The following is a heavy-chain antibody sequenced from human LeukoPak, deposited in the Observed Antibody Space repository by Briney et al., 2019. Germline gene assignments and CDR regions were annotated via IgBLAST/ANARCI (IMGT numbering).Heavy chain of an antibody. CDR2: IYHSGST. J-gene: IGHJ4*02. Sequence: SETLSLTCTVSGGSISSSSYYWGWIRQPPGKGLEWIGEIYHSGSTNYNPSLKSRVTISVDKSKHQFSLKLSSVTAADTAVYYCARDGLLMVYDIYYWGQGTLVTVSS. V-gene: IGHV4-39*07. CDR1: GGSISSSSYY. CDR3: ARDGLLMVYDIYY. D-gene: IGHD2-8*01.